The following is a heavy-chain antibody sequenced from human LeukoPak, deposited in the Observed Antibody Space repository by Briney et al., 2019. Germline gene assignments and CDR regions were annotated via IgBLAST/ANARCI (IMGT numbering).Heavy chain of an antibody. V-gene: IGHV3-21*01. CDR3: ARINDIDNSYHLDF. D-gene: IGHD2-15*01. J-gene: IGHJ4*01. Sequence: PGGSLRLSCAASGFTFSDYSFNWVRQAPGKGLEWVSSISSSSSYKYYADSLKGRFTISRDNAKNSLYLQVNSLRAEGTAVYYCARINDIDNSYHLDFWGHGTLVTVSS. CDR1: GFTFSDYS. CDR2: ISSSSSYK.